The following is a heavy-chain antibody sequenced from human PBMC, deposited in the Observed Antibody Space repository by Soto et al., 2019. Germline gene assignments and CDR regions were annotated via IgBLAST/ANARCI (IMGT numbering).Heavy chain of an antibody. CDR3: ASGGAGSGPFTWELPDH. V-gene: IGHV1-45*02. Sequence: SVKVSYKALGNTFSYRYLHWVRQAPGQALEWMGWITPFSGDVHYAQKFQERVTLTRDRSINTAYMRMSSLRSEDTAIYFCASGGAGSGPFTWELPDHWGQGTLVTVSS. J-gene: IGHJ4*02. D-gene: IGHD1-26*01. CDR1: GNTFSYRY. CDR2: ITPFSGDV.